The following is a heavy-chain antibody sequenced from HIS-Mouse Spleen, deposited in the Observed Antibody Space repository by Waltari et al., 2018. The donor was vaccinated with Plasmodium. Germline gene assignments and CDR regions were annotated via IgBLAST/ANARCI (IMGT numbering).Heavy chain of an antibody. D-gene: IGHD3-3*01. V-gene: IGHV4-39*01. CDR3: ARQLAYYDFWSGYSRGYYFDY. CDR2: IYYSGGT. CDR1: GGSISSRSYY. Sequence: QLQLQESGPGLVKPSETLSLTCTVSGGSISSRSYYWGWIRQPPGKGLEWIGSIYYSGGTYNNPSLKSRGTISVDTSKNQFSLKLSSVTAADTAVYYCARQLAYYDFWSGYSRGYYFDYWGQGTLVTVSS. J-gene: IGHJ4*02.